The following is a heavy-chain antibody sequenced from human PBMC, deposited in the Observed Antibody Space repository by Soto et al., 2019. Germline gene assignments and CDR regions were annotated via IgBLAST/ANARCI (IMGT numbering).Heavy chain of an antibody. CDR1: GFTFSGSA. D-gene: IGHD3-3*01. CDR2: IRSKPNNYAT. Sequence: EVQLVESGGGLVQPGGSLKLSCAASGFTFSGSAMHWVRQASGKGLKWVGRIRSKPNNYATAYGASVKGRFTISRDDSKNTAYLQMNSLNTEDTAVYYCSRKASDFWSGKPQYYMDVWGKGTTVTVSS. J-gene: IGHJ6*03. CDR3: SRKASDFWSGKPQYYMDV. V-gene: IGHV3-73*01.